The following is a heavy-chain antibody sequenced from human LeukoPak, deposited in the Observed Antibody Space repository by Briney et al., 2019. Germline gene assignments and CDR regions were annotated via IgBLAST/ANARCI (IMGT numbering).Heavy chain of an antibody. CDR2: INQDTLKK. Sequence: PGGSLRLSCAGSGFTDSGLTFTSDWMSWVRQPPGKGLEWVANINQDTLKKDYLDSVKGRFTISRDHAKNSVYLQMNSLRPEDTAVYFCASSPNWNEAEYYFEYWGRGTPVIVSS. CDR3: ASSPNWNEAEYYFEY. CDR1: GFTDSGLTFTSDW. V-gene: IGHV3-7*01. J-gene: IGHJ4*02. D-gene: IGHD1-1*01.